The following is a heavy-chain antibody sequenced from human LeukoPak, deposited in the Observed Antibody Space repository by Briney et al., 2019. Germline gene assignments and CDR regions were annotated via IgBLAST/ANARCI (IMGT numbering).Heavy chain of an antibody. CDR2: ISGSGGAT. Sequence: GGSLRLSCAASGFTFSTFGMSWVRQAPGKGLEWVSAISGSGGATFYADSVKGRFTISRDSSKNTLYLQMNSLRAEDTALYYCARDSGSSGELDYWGQGTLVTVSS. CDR1: GFTFSTFG. V-gene: IGHV3-23*01. D-gene: IGHD3-22*01. CDR3: ARDSGSSGELDY. J-gene: IGHJ4*02.